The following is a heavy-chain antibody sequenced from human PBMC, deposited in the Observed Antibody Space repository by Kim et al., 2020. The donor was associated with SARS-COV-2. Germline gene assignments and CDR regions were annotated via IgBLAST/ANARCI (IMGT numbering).Heavy chain of an antibody. CDR2: DDSIK. D-gene: IGHD2-21*01. CDR3: AKDIVADA. J-gene: IGHJ5*02. Sequence: DDSIKSYWDSVKGRFTVSRDNSKNTLHLQMSSLRVEDTAVYYCAKDIVADAWGQGSQVTVSS. V-gene: IGHV3-33*06.